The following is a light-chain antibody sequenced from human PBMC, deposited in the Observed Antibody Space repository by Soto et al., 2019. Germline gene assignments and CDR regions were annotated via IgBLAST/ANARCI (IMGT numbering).Light chain of an antibody. CDR2: DVS. Sequence: DIVMTQSPLFLSVTPGQPASISCRSSQSLLHGDGRTYLYWYLQRPGQPPQLLIYDVSRAYQRDSGVPDRFSGSGSGTDFTLKISRVEAEDVAVYYCMQGTHWPWTLGQGTKVDIK. CDR3: MQGTHWPWT. J-gene: IGKJ1*01. V-gene: IGKV2-29*03. CDR1: QSLLHGDGRTY.